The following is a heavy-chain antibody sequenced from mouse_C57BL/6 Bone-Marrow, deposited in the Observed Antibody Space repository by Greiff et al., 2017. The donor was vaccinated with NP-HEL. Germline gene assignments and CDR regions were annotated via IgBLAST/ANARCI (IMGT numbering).Heavy chain of an antibody. CDR1: GFTFSDYY. Sequence: EVKLMESEGGLVQPGSSMKLSCTASGFTFSDYYMAWVRQVPEKGLEWVAIINYDGSSTYYLDSLKSRFLLSRDNATNILYLQMSSLKSDDTATYYCARIYYDYDRGYWYFDVWGTGTTVTVSS. D-gene: IGHD2-4*01. V-gene: IGHV5-16*01. CDR2: INYDGSST. CDR3: ARIYYDYDRGYWYFDV. J-gene: IGHJ1*03.